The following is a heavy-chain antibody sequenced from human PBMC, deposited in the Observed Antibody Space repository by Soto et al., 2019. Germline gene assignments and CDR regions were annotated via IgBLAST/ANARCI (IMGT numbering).Heavy chain of an antibody. D-gene: IGHD6-13*01. Sequence: ASVKVSCTASGYTFTSYGISWVRQAPGQGLEWMGWISAYNGNTNYAQKLQGRVTMTTDTSTSTAYMELRSLRSDDTAVYYCARDPYLSAAGYSYYGMDVWGQGTTVTV. J-gene: IGHJ6*02. CDR3: ARDPYLSAAGYSYYGMDV. CDR1: GYTFTSYG. CDR2: ISAYNGNT. V-gene: IGHV1-18*04.